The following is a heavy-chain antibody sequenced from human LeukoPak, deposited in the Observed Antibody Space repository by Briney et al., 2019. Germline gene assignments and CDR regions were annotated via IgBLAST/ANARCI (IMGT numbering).Heavy chain of an antibody. J-gene: IGHJ4*02. Sequence: GAPRLSCAASGFPFSDYYMSWIRQAPGKGLESLSHISGSSSTIYYTDSVKGRFTISRDNAKNSLYLQMNSLSPEDTAFYYCARGGVWVTGFDYWGQGTLVAVSS. CDR1: GFPFSDYY. D-gene: IGHD2-21*02. CDR3: ARGGVWVTGFDY. CDR2: ISGSSSTI. V-gene: IGHV3-11*04.